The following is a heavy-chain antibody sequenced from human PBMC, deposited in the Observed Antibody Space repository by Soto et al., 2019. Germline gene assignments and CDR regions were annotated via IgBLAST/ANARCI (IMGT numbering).Heavy chain of an antibody. J-gene: IGHJ3*02. D-gene: IGHD6-19*01. V-gene: IGHV3-30-3*01. Sequence: QVQLVESGGGVVQPGRSLRLSCAASEFTFSDYAMHWVRQAPGKGLEWLAVISDDGTNKFYADSMKDRFTISRDNSKSTLSLQLTSLVPEDTALYYCARAHYHDSSGPSGHAFDIWGQGTLVTVSS. CDR3: ARAHYHDSSGPSGHAFDI. CDR2: ISDDGTNK. CDR1: EFTFSDYA.